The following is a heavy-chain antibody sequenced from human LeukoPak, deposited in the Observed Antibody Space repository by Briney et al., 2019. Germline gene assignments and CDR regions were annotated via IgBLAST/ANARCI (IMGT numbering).Heavy chain of an antibody. J-gene: IGHJ4*02. D-gene: IGHD2-21*01. V-gene: IGHV3-7*03. CDR1: GFTFSSYW. CDR2: IKQDGSEK. CDR3: AKAPVTSCRGAYCYPFDS. Sequence: GGSLRLSCAASGFTFSSYWMSWVRQAPGKGLEWVANIKQDGSEKYYVDSVKGRFTISRDNSKNTLYLQMNSLRAEDAAVYFCAKAPVTSCRGAYCYPFDSWGQGTLVTVSS.